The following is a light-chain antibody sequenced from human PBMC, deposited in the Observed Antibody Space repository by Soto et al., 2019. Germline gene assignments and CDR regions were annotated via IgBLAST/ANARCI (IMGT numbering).Light chain of an antibody. CDR3: QQYGSSGT. CDR1: QSVSNNY. Sequence: IVLIQSPATLSVSPGERATLSCRASQSVSNNYLAWYQQKPGQAPRLLIYGASNRATGIPDRFSGSGSGTDFTLTISRLEPEDFAVYYCQQYGSSGTFGQGTKV. J-gene: IGKJ1*01. V-gene: IGKV3-20*01. CDR2: GAS.